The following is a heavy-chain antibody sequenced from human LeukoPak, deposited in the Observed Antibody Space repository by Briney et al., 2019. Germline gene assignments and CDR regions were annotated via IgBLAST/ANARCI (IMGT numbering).Heavy chain of an antibody. CDR2: IYTSGST. CDR3: ARVVSSNFYFDY. D-gene: IGHD5-24*01. V-gene: IGHV3-66*01. CDR1: GYVSNNY. Sequence: PGESLRLSCAASGYVSNNYMSWVRQAPGKGQEWVSVIYTSGSTYYADSVRGRFTISRDNSKNTLYLQMNSLRAEDTAVYYCARVVSSNFYFDYWGQGTLVTVSS. J-gene: IGHJ4*02.